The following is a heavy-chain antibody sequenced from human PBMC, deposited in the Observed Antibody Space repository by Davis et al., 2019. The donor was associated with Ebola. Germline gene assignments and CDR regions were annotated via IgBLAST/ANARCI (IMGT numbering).Heavy chain of an antibody. CDR1: GYTFTRHA. J-gene: IGHJ3*02. V-gene: IGHV7-4-1*02. CDR2: INTYTGHP. Sequence: ASVKVSCKASGYTFTRHAMNWVRQAPGQGLEWMGWINTYTGHPTYAQGFTGRFVFSVDTSVSTAYLQINSLKTEDTAVYYCASLPDIWGQGTMVTVSS. CDR3: ASLPDI.